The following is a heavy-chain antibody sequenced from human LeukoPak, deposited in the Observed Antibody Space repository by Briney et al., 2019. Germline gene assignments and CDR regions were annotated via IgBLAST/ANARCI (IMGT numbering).Heavy chain of an antibody. J-gene: IGHJ4*02. D-gene: IGHD2-15*01. V-gene: IGHV3-33*01. Sequence: GGSLRLSCAASGFTFSSYGMHWVRQAPGKGLXXXXXIWYDGSNKYYADSVKGRFTISRDNSKNTLYLQMNSLRAEDTAVYYCARAYCSGGSCYFLDYWGQGTLVTVSS. CDR3: ARAYCSGGSCYFLDY. CDR1: GFTFSSYG. CDR2: IWYDGSNK.